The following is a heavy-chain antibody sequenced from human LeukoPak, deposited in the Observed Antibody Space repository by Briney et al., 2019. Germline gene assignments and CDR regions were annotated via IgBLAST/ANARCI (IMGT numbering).Heavy chain of an antibody. Sequence: GGSLRLSCAASGFTFSSYAMSWVRQAPGKGLEWVSGISGSGGSTYYADSVRGRFTISRDNSKNTLYLQMNSLRAEDTAVYYCAKGRDGYNADFDYWGQGTLVTVSS. J-gene: IGHJ4*02. V-gene: IGHV3-23*01. D-gene: IGHD5-12*01. CDR1: GFTFSSYA. CDR2: ISGSGGST. CDR3: AKGRDGYNADFDY.